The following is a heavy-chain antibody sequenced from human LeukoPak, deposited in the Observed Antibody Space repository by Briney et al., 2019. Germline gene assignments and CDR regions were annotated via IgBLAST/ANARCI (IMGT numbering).Heavy chain of an antibody. CDR3: TREPVP. V-gene: IGHV4-4*07. CDR1: GGSINSYH. D-gene: IGHD6-19*01. CDR2: IYAGGTA. Sequence: SETLSLTCTVSGGSINSYHWSWIRQPAGKGLEWIGRIYAGGTASYNPSLKSRVTMSADMSKNQLSLKLTSVTAADTAVYYCTREPVPWGQGTLVTVSS. J-gene: IGHJ4*02.